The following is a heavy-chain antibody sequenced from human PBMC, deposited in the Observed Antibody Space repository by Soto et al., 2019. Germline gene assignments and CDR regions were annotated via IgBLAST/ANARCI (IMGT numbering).Heavy chain of an antibody. V-gene: IGHV3-30-3*01. J-gene: IGHJ4*02. Sequence: QVQLVESGGGVVQPGRSLRLSCAASGFTFSSYAMHWVRQAPGKGLEWVAVISYDGSNKYYADSVKGRFTISRDNSKNTLYLQMNSLRAEDTAVYYCAKDSDIVVVITSGGYFDYWGQGTLVTVSS. CDR3: AKDSDIVVVITSGGYFDY. CDR2: ISYDGSNK. CDR1: GFTFSSYA. D-gene: IGHD3-22*01.